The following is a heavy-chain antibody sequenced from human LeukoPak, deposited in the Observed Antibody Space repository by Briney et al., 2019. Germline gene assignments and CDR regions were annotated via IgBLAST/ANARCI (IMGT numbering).Heavy chain of an antibody. V-gene: IGHV4-4*02. J-gene: IGHJ4*02. Sequence: PSETLSLTCAVSGGSISSSNWWSWVRQPPGKGLEWIGEIYHSGSTNYNPSLKSRVTISVDTSKNQFSLKLSSVTAADTAVYYCARLTEGSGSWEDYFDYWGQGTLVTVSS. CDR3: ARLTEGSGSWEDYFDY. CDR2: IYHSGST. D-gene: IGHD3-10*01. CDR1: GGSISSSNW.